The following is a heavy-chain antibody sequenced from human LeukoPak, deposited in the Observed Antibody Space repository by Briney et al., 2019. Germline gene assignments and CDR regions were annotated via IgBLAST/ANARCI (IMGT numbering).Heavy chain of an antibody. CDR2: ISGSGGIT. D-gene: IGHD2-2*01. V-gene: IGHV3-23*01. CDR3: AKRDASDSSTYSPLFDY. CDR1: GFSLSSYS. Sequence: GGSLRLSCAASGFSLSSYSMTWVRQAPGKGLEWVSGISGSGGITHYADSVKGRFTISRDNSKNTLYLQMNSLRAEDTAIYYCAKRDASDSSTYSPLFDYWGQGTLVTVSS. J-gene: IGHJ4*02.